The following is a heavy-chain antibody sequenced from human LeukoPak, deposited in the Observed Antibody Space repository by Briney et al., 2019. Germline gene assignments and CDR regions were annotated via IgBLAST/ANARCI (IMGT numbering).Heavy chain of an antibody. J-gene: IGHJ4*02. CDR2: INPNSGGT. CDR1: GYTFTGYY. CDR3: AGARYYGSGSYFH. V-gene: IGHV1-2*02. D-gene: IGHD3-10*01. Sequence: ASVKVSCKASGYTFTGYYMHWVRQAPGQGLEWMGWINPNSGGTNYAQKFQGRVTMTRDTSISTAYMELSRLRSDETAVYYCAGARYYGSGSYFHWGQGTLVTVSS.